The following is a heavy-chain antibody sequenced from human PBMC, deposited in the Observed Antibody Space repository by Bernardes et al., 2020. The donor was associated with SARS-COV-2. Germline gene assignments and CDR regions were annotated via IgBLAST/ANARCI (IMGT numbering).Heavy chain of an antibody. CDR1: GFTFSSYS. Sequence: GGSLRLSCAASGFTFSSYSMNWVRQAPGKGLEWVSSISSSSSYIYYADSVKGRFTISRDNAKNSLYLQMNSLRAEDTAVYYCASVPEKWQQQLVQYGMDVWGQGTTVTVSS. CDR2: ISSSSSYI. J-gene: IGHJ6*02. CDR3: ASVPEKWQQQLVQYGMDV. V-gene: IGHV3-21*01. D-gene: IGHD6-13*01.